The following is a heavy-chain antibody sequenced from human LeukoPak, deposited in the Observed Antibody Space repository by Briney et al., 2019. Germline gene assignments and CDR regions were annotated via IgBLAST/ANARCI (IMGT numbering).Heavy chain of an antibody. CDR1: GFTFSSYS. CDR3: ARDLITMVRGVQGYYYYGMDV. J-gene: IGHJ6*04. Sequence: GRSLRLSCAASGFTFSSYSMNWVRQAPGKALDFVSSISSSSSYIYYADSVKGRFTISRDNAKNSLYLQMNSLRAEDTAVYYCARDLITMVRGVQGYYYYGMDVWGKGTTVTVSS. V-gene: IGHV3-21*01. CDR2: ISSSSSYI. D-gene: IGHD3-10*01.